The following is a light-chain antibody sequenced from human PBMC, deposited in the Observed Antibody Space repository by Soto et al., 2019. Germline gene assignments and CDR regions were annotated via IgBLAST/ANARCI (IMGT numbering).Light chain of an antibody. J-gene: IGKJ4*01. V-gene: IGKV1-39*01. Sequence: DIQMTHSPSSLSASIGDRVTITCRASQTISTYLNWYQQTPGKAPKLLIYTASSLQGGVPSRFSRSGSGTDFTLTISSLQPEDFATYYCQQSYSTPPTFGGGNKVEIX. CDR3: QQSYSTPPT. CDR2: TAS. CDR1: QTISTY.